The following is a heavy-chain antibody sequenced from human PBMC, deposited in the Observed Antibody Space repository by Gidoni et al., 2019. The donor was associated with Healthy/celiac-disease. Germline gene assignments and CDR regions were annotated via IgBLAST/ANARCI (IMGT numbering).Heavy chain of an antibody. J-gene: IGHJ6*02. D-gene: IGHD2-2*01. CDR3: AKSTGYYYYGMDV. CDR2: IIGSGGST. Sequence: EVQLVESGGGLVQPGGSLRLYCAASGFTFSSYAMSWVRQAPGKGLEWVSAIIGSGGSTYYADSVKGRFTISRDNSKNTLYLQMNSLRAEDTAVYYCAKSTGYYYYGMDVWGQGTTVTVSS. V-gene: IGHV3-23*04. CDR1: GFTFSSYA.